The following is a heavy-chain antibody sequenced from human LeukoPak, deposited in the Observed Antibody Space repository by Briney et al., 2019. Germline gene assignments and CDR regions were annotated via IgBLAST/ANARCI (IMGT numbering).Heavy chain of an antibody. D-gene: IGHD2-2*01. V-gene: IGHV3-48*02. Sequence: PGGSLRLSCSASGFTFSSYSMNWVRQAPGKGLEWLAYINRGGDNIWYADSVKGRFTISRDNARDSLFLQMNSLRDEDTAVYYCARDHAWAFDYWGQGTLVTVSS. CDR2: INRGGDNI. J-gene: IGHJ4*02. CDR1: GFTFSSYS. CDR3: ARDHAWAFDY.